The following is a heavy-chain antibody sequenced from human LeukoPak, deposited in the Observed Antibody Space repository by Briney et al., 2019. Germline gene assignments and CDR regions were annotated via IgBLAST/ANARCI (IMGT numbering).Heavy chain of an antibody. J-gene: IGHJ6*02. CDR1: GFTVSSYY. V-gene: IGHV3-66*01. D-gene: IGHD3-10*01. Sequence: PGGSLRLSCAASGFTVSSYYMTWVRQAPGKGLEWVAVIYSDGTTHYADSVKGRFTISRDNSKNTLYHQMNGLRAEDTAVYSCARGEGYYGSGESNGMDVWGQGTTVTVSS. CDR3: ARGEGYYGSGESNGMDV. CDR2: IYSDGTT.